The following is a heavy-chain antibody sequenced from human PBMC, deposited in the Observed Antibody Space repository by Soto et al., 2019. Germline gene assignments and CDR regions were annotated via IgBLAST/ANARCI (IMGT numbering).Heavy chain of an antibody. D-gene: IGHD6-6*01. J-gene: IGHJ6*02. CDR3: ARSTLYSSSSSGMDV. V-gene: IGHV4-31*03. CDR2: IYYSGTT. CDR1: GGSISSGGYY. Sequence: SETLSLTCTVSGGSISSGGYYWSWIRQHPGQGLEWIGYIYYSGTTYYNPSLKSRVTISVDTSKNQFSLKLSSVSAADTALYYCARSTLYSSSSSGMDVWGQGTTVTVSS.